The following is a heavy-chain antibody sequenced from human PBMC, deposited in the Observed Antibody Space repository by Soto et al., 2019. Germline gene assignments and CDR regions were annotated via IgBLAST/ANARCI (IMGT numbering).Heavy chain of an antibody. V-gene: IGHV4-61*01. CDR2: VHHTGSP. CDR1: GGYFKSGSSS. D-gene: IGHD4-17*01. J-gene: IGHJ4*02. CDR3: LRQVGDYYFDQ. Sequence: SQNLSLTCTVSGGYFKSGSSSCSWIRQPPGKGLAWIGDVHHTGSPSYNPSLKIRVSISMDTSKNQFSLNLDCVPAADPAVYYCLRQVGDYYFDQWGQGTRVTVSS.